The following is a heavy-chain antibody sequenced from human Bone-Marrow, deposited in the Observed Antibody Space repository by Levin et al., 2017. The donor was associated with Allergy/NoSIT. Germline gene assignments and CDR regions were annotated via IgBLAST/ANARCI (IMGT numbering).Heavy chain of an antibody. CDR2: SKNRPNNFAT. CDR1: GFTSSYHY. D-gene: IGHD3-3*01. CDR3: AVSISGAVNKY. J-gene: IGHJ4*02. V-gene: IGHV3-72*01. Sequence: GGSLRLSCAASGFTSSYHYMDWVRQAPGKGLEWIGRSKNRPNNFATEYAASAKGRFTISRDDSQNSLFLQMNSVRTDDTAVYYCAVSISGAVNKYWGQGTLVTVSS.